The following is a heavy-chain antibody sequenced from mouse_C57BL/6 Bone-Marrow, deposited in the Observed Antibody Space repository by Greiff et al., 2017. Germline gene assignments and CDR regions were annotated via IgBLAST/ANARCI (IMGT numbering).Heavy chain of an antibody. J-gene: IGHJ4*01. Sequence: DVHLVESGGGLVKPGGSLKLSCAASGFTFSSYAMSWVRQTPEKRLEWVATISDGGSYTYYPDNVKGRFTISRDNAKNNLYLQMSHLKSEDTAMYYCARFYYYGSEAMDYWGQGTSVTVSS. D-gene: IGHD1-1*01. V-gene: IGHV5-4*01. CDR3: ARFYYYGSEAMDY. CDR1: GFTFSSYA. CDR2: ISDGGSYT.